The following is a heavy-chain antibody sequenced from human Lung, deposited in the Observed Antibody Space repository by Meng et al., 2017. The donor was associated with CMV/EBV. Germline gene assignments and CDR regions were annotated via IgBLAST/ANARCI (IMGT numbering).Heavy chain of an antibody. V-gene: IGHV1-8*01. CDR1: FTSYE. D-gene: IGHD2-15*01. J-gene: IGHJ4*02. CDR3: ARMGRYCSGGSCLRYFDY. CDR2: MNPNSGNT. Sequence: FTSYEINWVRQAAGHGLEWMGWMNPNSGNTGFAQKFQGRVTITRNTSISTAYMEVRSLRFEDTAVYYCARMGRYCSGGSCLRYFDYWGQGTLVTVSS.